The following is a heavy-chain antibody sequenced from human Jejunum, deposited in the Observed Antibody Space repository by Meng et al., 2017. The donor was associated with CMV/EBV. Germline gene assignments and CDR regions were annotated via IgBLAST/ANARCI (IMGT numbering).Heavy chain of an antibody. CDR2: IISMYGAA. CDR1: YA. D-gene: IGHD3-16*01. V-gene: IGHV1-69*06. Sequence: YAICCVRQAPGQGLEWMGEIISMYGAANYAQKFQDRVTITADKSTSTAYMELSRLTVEDTAVYYCAREGKSGRPGEYYSDGPSDSWGQGTLVTVSS. J-gene: IGHJ5*01. CDR3: AREGKSGRPGEYYSDGPSDS.